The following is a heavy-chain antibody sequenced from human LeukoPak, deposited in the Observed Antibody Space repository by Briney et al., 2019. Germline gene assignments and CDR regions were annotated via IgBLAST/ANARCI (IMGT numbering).Heavy chain of an antibody. D-gene: IGHD6-13*01. CDR1: GGSISSYY. CDR3: ARGYIQQQLVFCNWFDP. J-gene: IGHJ5*02. CDR2: IYYSGST. Sequence: SETLSLTCAVSGGSISSYYWSWIRQPPGKGLEWIGYIYYSGSTNYNPSLKSRVTISVDTSKNQFSLKLSSVTAADTAVYYCARGYIQQQLVFCNWFDPWGQGTLVTVSS. V-gene: IGHV4-59*01.